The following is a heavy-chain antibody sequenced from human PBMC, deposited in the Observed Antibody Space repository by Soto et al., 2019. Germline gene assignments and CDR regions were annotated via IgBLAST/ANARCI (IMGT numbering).Heavy chain of an antibody. Sequence: GGSLRLSCAASGFTFSSYAMNWVRQAQGKGLEWVAGVSASGGGTSYADSVKGRFTISRDNSKDTLYLQMNSLRAEDTAVYYCAKISSRAHSYAMDVWGQGTTVTVSS. V-gene: IGHV3-23*01. CDR3: AKISSRAHSYAMDV. CDR2: VSASGGGT. J-gene: IGHJ6*02. D-gene: IGHD2-2*01. CDR1: GFTFSSYA.